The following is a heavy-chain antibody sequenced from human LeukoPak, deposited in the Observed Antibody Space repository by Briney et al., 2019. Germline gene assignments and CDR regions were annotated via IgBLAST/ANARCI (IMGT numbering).Heavy chain of an antibody. CDR3: ARGVEN. CDR1: GFTFNTYS. V-gene: IGHV3-21*01. J-gene: IGHJ4*02. Sequence: GGSLRLSCAASGFTFNTYSLDWVRQAPGKGLEWVSSTSHNSNYIYYADSVKGRYTVSRDNAKNSLFLQMNSLRAEDTAVYYCARGVENWGQGTLVTVSS. CDR2: TSHNSNYI.